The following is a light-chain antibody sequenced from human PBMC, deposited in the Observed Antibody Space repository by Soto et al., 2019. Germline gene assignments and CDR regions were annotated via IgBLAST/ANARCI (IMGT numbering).Light chain of an antibody. CDR2: SAS. CDR3: QQYGGSPIT. CDR1: QSVRSRF. J-gene: IGKJ5*01. Sequence: EIVLTQSPGTLSLSPGERATLSCRASQSVRSRFLAWFQEKPGQAPRLLIYSASSRAAGMPDRFSGSGSGTDFTLTISRLELEDFAVYHCQQYGGSPITFGQGTRLEIK. V-gene: IGKV3-20*01.